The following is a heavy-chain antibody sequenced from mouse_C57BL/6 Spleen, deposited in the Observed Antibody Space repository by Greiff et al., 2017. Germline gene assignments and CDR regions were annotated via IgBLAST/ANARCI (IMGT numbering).Heavy chain of an antibody. J-gene: IGHJ3*01. CDR3: ARDWESSSYYSNYCAY. V-gene: IGHV1-7*01. Sequence: QVQLKESGAELAKPGASVKLSCKASGYTFTSYWMHWVKQRPGQGLEWIGYINPSSGYTTYNQKFKDKATLTADKSSSTAYMQLSSLTYEGSAVYYCARDWESSSYYSNYCAYWGQGTLVTVSA. CDR1: GYTFTSYW. CDR2: INPSSGYT. D-gene: IGHD2-5*01.